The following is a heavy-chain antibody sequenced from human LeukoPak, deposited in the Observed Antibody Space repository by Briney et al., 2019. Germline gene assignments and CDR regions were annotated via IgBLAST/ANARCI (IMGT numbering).Heavy chain of an antibody. CDR1: GYTFTSYG. CDR3: AREWDGSGSSAWFDP. D-gene: IGHD3-10*01. V-gene: IGHV1-18*01. CDR2: ISAYNGNT. J-gene: IGHJ5*02. Sequence: EASVKVSCKASGYTFTSYGISWVRQAPGQGLEWMGWISAYNGNTNYAQKLQGRVTMTTDTSMSTAYTELRSLRSDDTAVYYCAREWDGSGSSAWFDPWGQGTLVTVSS.